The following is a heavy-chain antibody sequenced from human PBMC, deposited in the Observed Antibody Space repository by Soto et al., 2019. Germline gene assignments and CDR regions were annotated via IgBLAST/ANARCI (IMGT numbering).Heavy chain of an antibody. V-gene: IGHV3-23*01. D-gene: IGHD3-22*01. J-gene: IGHJ4*02. CDR2: ITAGGGST. Sequence: GGSLRLSCAASGFTFSSYAMTWVRQAPGKGLEWVSAITAGGGSTYYADSVKGRFTISRDNSKNTLYLQMNSLRAEDTAVYYCAKGCYYDSSGYYVRRYFDYWGQGTLVTVSS. CDR1: GFTFSSYA. CDR3: AKGCYYDSSGYYVRRYFDY.